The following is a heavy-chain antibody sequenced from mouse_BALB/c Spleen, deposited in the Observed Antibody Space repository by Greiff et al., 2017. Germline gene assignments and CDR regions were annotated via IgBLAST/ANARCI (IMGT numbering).Heavy chain of an antibody. Sequence: QVHVKQSGPGLVAPSQSLSITCTVSGFSLTSYGVHWVRQPPGKGLEWLGVIWAGGSTNYNSALMSRLSISKDNSKSQVFLKMNSLQTDDTAMYYCASYYYGSSYTDFAYWGQGTLVTVSA. J-gene: IGHJ3*01. CDR1: GFSLTSYG. V-gene: IGHV2-9*02. CDR3: ASYYYGSSYTDFAY. D-gene: IGHD1-1*01. CDR2: IWAGGST.